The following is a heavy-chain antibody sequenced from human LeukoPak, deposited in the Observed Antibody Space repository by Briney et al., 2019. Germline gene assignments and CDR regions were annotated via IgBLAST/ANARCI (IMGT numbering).Heavy chain of an antibody. V-gene: IGHV4-30-4*08. CDR3: AGYEYSSTNFDY. Sequence: KPSETLSLTCTVSGGSISSGDYYWSWIRQPPGKGLEWIGYIYYSGSTYYNPSLKSRVTISVDTSKNQFSLKLSSVTAADTAVYYCAGYEYSSTNFDYWGQGTLVTVSS. CDR2: IYYSGST. J-gene: IGHJ4*02. CDR1: GGSISSGDYY. D-gene: IGHD6-6*01.